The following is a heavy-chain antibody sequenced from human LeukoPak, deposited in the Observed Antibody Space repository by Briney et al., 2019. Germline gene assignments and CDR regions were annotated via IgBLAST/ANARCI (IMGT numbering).Heavy chain of an antibody. D-gene: IGHD3-10*01. CDR1: GFTFSSYA. Sequence: LPGGSLRLSRAASGFTFSSYAMSWVRQAPGKGLEWVSAISGSGGSTYYADSVKGRLTIPRDNSKNTLYLQMNSLRAEDTAVYYCAKGYGLLWFGELYGYFDYWGQGTLVTVSS. CDR3: AKGYGLLWFGELYGYFDY. CDR2: ISGSGGST. J-gene: IGHJ4*02. V-gene: IGHV3-23*01.